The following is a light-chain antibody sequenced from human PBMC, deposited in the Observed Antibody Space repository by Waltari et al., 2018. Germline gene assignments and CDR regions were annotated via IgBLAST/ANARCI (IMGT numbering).Light chain of an antibody. CDR3: HVWHPHVDPGV. CDR2: SDY. CDR1: NIGTKN. Sequence: SYELTQPLSVSVALGQTASISCGGNNIGTKNVHWYQQKPGQAPVLVIHSDYNRPSGIPERFSGSNSGNTATLTISGAQAGDEARYYCHVWHPHVDPGVFGTGTEVTVL. V-gene: IGLV3-9*01. J-gene: IGLJ1*01.